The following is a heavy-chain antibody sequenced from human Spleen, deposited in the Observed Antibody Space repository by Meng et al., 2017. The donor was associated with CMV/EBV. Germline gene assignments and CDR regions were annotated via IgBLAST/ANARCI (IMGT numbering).Heavy chain of an antibody. D-gene: IGHD4-17*01. CDR1: GGTFSSYA. CDR2: IIPIFGTA. CDR3: ATGPPYGDRRGLHY. Sequence: SVKVSCKASGGTFSSYAISWVRQAPGQGLEWMGGIIPIFGTANYAQKFQGRVTMTEDTSTDTAYMELSSLRSEDTAVYYCATGPPYGDRRGLHYWGQGTLVTVSS. V-gene: IGHV1-69*06. J-gene: IGHJ4*02.